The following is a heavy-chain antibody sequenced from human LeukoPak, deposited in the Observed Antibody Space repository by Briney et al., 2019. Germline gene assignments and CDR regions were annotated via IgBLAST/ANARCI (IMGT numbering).Heavy chain of an antibody. CDR3: AKDLSSGTGRGFDY. CDR2: IRGSGETT. Sequence: GGSLRLSCVASGFPFSAYAMSWVRQAPGKGLEWVSGIRGSGETTYYAESVKGRFIIQRDNSKNTLYLQMNSLRAEDTALYYCAKDLSSGTGRGFDYWGQGTLVTASS. D-gene: IGHD3/OR15-3a*01. V-gene: IGHV3-23*01. CDR1: GFPFSAYA. J-gene: IGHJ4*02.